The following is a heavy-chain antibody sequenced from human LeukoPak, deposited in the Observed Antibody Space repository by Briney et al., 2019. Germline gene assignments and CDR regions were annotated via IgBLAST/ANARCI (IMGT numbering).Heavy chain of an antibody. Sequence: RGSLTLACAAAGFTFSSYWMHWVRQVPGKWLVWVSRINSDGSSTSYADSVKGRFTISRDNAKNTLYVQMNSLRAEDTAVYYCSTGSGHAFDIWGRGTMVTVSS. CDR2: INSDGSST. CDR3: STGSGHAFDI. V-gene: IGHV3-74*01. D-gene: IGHD3-10*01. J-gene: IGHJ3*02. CDR1: GFTFSSYW.